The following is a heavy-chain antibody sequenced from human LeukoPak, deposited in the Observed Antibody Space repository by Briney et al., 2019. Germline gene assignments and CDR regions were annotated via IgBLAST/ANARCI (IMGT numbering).Heavy chain of an antibody. D-gene: IGHD1-7*01. CDR3: AKGDNWNYVLSFDY. CDR2: ISGSGGST. CDR1: GFTFSSYS. V-gene: IGHV3-23*01. J-gene: IGHJ4*02. Sequence: GGCLRLSCAASGFTFSSYSMSWVRQAPGKGLEWVSAISGSGGSTYYADSVKGRFTISRDNSKNTLYLQMNSLRAEDTAVYYCAKGDNWNYVLSFDYWGQGTLVTVSS.